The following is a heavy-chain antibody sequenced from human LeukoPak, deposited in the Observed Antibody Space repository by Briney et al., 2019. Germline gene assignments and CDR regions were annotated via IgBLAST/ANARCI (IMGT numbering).Heavy chain of an antibody. Sequence: GGSLRLSCAASGFTFSSYEMTWVCQAPGKGLEWVSYISSSGSTIYYADSVKGRFTISRDNAKNSLYLQMNSLRAEDTAVYYCARDLWDFWSGFDYWGQGTLVTVSS. CDR1: GFTFSSYE. J-gene: IGHJ4*02. CDR2: ISSSGSTI. CDR3: ARDLWDFWSGFDY. V-gene: IGHV3-48*03. D-gene: IGHD3-3*01.